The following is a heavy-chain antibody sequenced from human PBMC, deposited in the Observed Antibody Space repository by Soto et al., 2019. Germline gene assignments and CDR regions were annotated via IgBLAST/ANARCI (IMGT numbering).Heavy chain of an antibody. CDR3: AKDLTYYYDSSGYYAFDI. J-gene: IGHJ3*02. Sequence: EVRLLESGGGLVQPGGSLRLSCAASGFTFSSYAMSWVRQAPGKGLEWVSAISGSGGSTYYADSVKGRFTISRDNSKNTLYLQMNSLRAEDTAVYYCAKDLTYYYDSSGYYAFDIWGQGTMVTVSS. CDR1: GFTFSSYA. CDR2: ISGSGGST. D-gene: IGHD3-22*01. V-gene: IGHV3-23*01.